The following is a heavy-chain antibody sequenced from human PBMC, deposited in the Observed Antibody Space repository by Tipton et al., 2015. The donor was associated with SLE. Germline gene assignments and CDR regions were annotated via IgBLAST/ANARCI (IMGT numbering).Heavy chain of an antibody. CDR3: AKDREGYRGSSFDH. Sequence: GSLRLSCAASGFPFSSYALSWVRQAPGKGLEWVSAVYTAGSTYYADSVKGRFTISRANFKKTLYLQMNSLRADDTALYYCAKDREGYRGSSFDHWGQGTLVTVSS. CDR1: GFPFSSYA. V-gene: IGHV3-23*03. J-gene: IGHJ4*02. CDR2: VYTAGST. D-gene: IGHD1-26*01.